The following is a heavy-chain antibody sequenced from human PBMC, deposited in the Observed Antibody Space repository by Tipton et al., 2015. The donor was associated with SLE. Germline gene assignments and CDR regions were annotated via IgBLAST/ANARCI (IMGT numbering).Heavy chain of an antibody. CDR2: IWYDGSNK. J-gene: IGHJ6*03. CDR3: ASDLVPIGYMDV. D-gene: IGHD2-2*01. Sequence: SLRLSCAASGFTFDDFTMHWVRQAPGKGLEWVAVIWYDGSNKYYADSVKGRFTISRDNSKSTLYLQMNSLRAEDTAVYYCASDLVPIGYMDVWGKGTTVTVSS. CDR1: GFTFDDFT. V-gene: IGHV3-33*08.